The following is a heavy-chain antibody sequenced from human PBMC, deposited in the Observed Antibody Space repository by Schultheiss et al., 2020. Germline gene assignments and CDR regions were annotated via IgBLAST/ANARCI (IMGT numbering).Heavy chain of an antibody. CDR3: AREVHHVDF. V-gene: IGHV4-61*02. D-gene: IGHD1-14*01. CDR2: IYTSGST. Sequence: SETLSLTCTVSGGSISSGSYYWSWIRQPAGKGLEWIGRIYTSGSTNYNPSLKSRVTISVDTSKNQFSLKLSSVTAADTAVYYCAREVHHVDFLGQGTLVTVSS. J-gene: IGHJ4*02. CDR1: GGSISSGSYY.